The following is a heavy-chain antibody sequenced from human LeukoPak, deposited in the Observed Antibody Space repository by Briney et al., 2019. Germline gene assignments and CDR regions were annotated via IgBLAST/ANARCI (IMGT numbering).Heavy chain of an antibody. CDR2: ISSTGSSI. V-gene: IGHV3-48*01. D-gene: IGHD6-6*01. Sequence: GSLRLSCAASRFTFSSYNMNWVRQAPGKGLEWVSYISSTGSSIFYADSVKGRFTISRDNAKNSLDLQMNSLRAEDTAVYYCARRLGESVAARALDYWGQGTLVTVSS. CDR3: ARRLGESVAARALDY. CDR1: RFTFSSYN. J-gene: IGHJ4*02.